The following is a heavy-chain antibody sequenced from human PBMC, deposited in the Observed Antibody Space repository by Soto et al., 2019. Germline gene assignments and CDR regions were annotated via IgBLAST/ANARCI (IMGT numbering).Heavy chain of an antibody. V-gene: IGHV3-30*18. D-gene: IGHD6-13*01. Sequence: PGGSLRLSCAASGFTFSSYGMHWVRQAPGKGLEWVAVISYDGSNKYYADSVKGRFTISRDNSKNTLYLQMNSLRAEDTAVYYCAKVIGTSSSWLEGYYYYGMDVWGQGTTVTVSS. J-gene: IGHJ6*02. CDR1: GFTFSSYG. CDR3: AKVIGTSSSWLEGYYYYGMDV. CDR2: ISYDGSNK.